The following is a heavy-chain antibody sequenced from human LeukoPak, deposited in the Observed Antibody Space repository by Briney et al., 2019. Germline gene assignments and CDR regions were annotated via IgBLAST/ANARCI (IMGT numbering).Heavy chain of an antibody. Sequence: SETLSLTCTVSGGSISSSSYYWGWIRQPPGKGLEWIGSIHYTGSTYYNPSLRSRVTISVDTSKNQFSLKLTSVTAADTAVYYCARRYSSSWYDFDYWGQGTLVTVSS. V-gene: IGHV4-39*01. D-gene: IGHD6-13*01. J-gene: IGHJ4*02. CDR2: IHYTGST. CDR3: ARRYSSSWYDFDY. CDR1: GGSISSSSYY.